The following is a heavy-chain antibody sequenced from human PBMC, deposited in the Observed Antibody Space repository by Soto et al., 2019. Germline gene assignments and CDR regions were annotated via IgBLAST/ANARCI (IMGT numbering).Heavy chain of an antibody. Sequence: APTVVNPTATLPFTCTVDRWSLTNGRLGLTCMSQTQGTDLEWLAHIFSNDNKSYSTSLKSRLTSSKDISRSQVVLTMTKMDPVDSATYYGALIKDCSRTDSYLASFDPWGQGTMVTVSS. CDR1: RWSLTNGRLG. V-gene: IGHV2-26*01. CDR2: IFSNDNK. CDR3: ALIKDCSRTDSYLASFDP. D-gene: IGHD2-2*01. J-gene: IGHJ5*02.